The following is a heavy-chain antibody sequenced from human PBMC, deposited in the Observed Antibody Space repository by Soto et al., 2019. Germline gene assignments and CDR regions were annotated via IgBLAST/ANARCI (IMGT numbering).Heavy chain of an antibody. D-gene: IGHD2-15*01. V-gene: IGHV4-31*03. CDR3: SSDRNMCFSGGSCSGSYYYYVMDV. J-gene: IGHJ6*02. CDR2: IYSSGTT. CDR1: GASISSGGYY. Sequence: SETLSLTCSVSGASISSGGYYWSWIRQYAGKGLEGIGYIYSSGTTYYNPSLKSRGTISLEASKSQFSLKLSAVTAADTAVYYCSSDRNMCFSGGSCSGSYYYYVMDVGGQGNTVNVSS.